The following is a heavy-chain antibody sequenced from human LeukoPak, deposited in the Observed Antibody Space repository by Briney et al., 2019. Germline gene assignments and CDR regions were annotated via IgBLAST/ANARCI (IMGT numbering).Heavy chain of an antibody. Sequence: PGRSLRLSCVASGYTFSNYAMNWVRQAPGKGLEWVAVISYDGSSKYYADSAKGRFTVSRDNSKNTLYLEMNSLRGEDTAAYYCARSLVTAIRDGMDVWGQGTTVTVSS. CDR2: ISYDGSSK. CDR1: GYTFSNYA. CDR3: ARSLVTAIRDGMDV. V-gene: IGHV3-30*04. D-gene: IGHD2-21*02. J-gene: IGHJ6*02.